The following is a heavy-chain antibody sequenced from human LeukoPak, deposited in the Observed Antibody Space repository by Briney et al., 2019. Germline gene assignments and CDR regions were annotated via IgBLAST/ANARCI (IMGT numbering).Heavy chain of an antibody. D-gene: IGHD3-3*01. CDR1: GYTFTGYY. CDR3: ARANYDLWSGYYNFDY. V-gene: IGHV1-3*03. Sequence: ASVKVSCKASGYTFTGYYMHWVRQAPGQRLEWMGWVNAGNGKTKYSQEFQGRVTITRDTSASTAYMELSSLKSEDMAVYYCARANYDLWSGYYNFDYWGQGTLVTVSS. CDR2: VNAGNGKT. J-gene: IGHJ4*02.